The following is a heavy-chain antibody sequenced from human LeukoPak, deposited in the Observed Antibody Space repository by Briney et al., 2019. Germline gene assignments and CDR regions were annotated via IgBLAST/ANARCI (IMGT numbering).Heavy chain of an antibody. CDR3: AKGVLWFGELRDYFDY. Sequence: GGSLRLSCAASAITFSSYAMHWVRQAPGKGLEWVAVISYDGSNKYYADSVKGRFTISRDNSKNTLYLQMNSLRAEDTAVYYCAKGVLWFGELRDYFDYWGQGTLVTVSS. D-gene: IGHD3-10*01. V-gene: IGHV3-30*04. J-gene: IGHJ4*02. CDR2: ISYDGSNK. CDR1: AITFSSYA.